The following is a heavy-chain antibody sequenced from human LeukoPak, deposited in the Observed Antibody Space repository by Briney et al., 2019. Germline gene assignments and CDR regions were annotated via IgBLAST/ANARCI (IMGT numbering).Heavy chain of an antibody. J-gene: IGHJ4*02. CDR2: INTDGSST. CDR3: AGGTSGNYYCDS. CDR1: GSTFSTYW. D-gene: IGHD3-10*01. V-gene: IGHV3-74*01. Sequence: PGGSLRLSCAASGSTFSTYWMHWVRQVPGKGLVWVSRINTDGSSTTYADSVKGRFTISRDNAKNTVDLQMNSLRAEDTAVYYCAGGTSGNYYCDSWGQGTLVTVSS.